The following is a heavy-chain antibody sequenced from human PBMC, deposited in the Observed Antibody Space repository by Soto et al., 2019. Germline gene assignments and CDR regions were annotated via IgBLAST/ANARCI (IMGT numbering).Heavy chain of an antibody. V-gene: IGHV4-59*01. J-gene: IGHJ3*02. CDR2: IYYSGST. Sequence: QVQLQESGPGLVKPSETLSLTCTVSGGSISSYYWSWIRQPPGKGLEWIGYIYYSGSTNYNPSLNSRVTISVDTSKNQFSLKLSSVNAADTAVYYCARVWGGAFDIWGQGTMVTVSS. CDR3: ARVWGGAFDI. CDR1: GGSISSYY. D-gene: IGHD3-10*01.